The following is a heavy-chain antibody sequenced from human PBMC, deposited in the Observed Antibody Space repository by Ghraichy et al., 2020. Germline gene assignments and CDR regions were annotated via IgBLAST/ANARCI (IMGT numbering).Heavy chain of an antibody. V-gene: IGHV4-4*07. CDR2: MYNSGST. Sequence: SQTLSLTCTVSGDSISSYYWSWIRQPAGKGLEWIGRMYNSGSTNYNPSLKSRVTVSVDTSKNQFSLRLSSVTAADTAVYYCARGLVPPGSRYFDLWGLGTLVTVSS. D-gene: IGHD2-2*01. CDR1: GDSISSYY. CDR3: ARGLVPPGSRYFDL. J-gene: IGHJ2*01.